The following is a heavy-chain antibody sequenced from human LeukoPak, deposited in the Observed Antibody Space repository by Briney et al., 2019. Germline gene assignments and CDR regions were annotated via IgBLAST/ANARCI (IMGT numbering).Heavy chain of an antibody. J-gene: IGHJ4*02. CDR1: GYTFTDNH. CDR2: INPNSGGT. CDR3: ATEVTD. Sequence: ASVKVSCKASGYTFTDNHMYWIRQAPGQGPDCMGWINPNSGGTNYAQKFQGRITMTRDTSISTAYMELSRLRSDDTAVYYCATEVTDWGQGTLVTVSS. D-gene: IGHD5-18*01. V-gene: IGHV1-2*02.